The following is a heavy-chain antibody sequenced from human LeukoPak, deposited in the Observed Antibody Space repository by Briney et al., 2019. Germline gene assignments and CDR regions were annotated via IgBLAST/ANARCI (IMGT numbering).Heavy chain of an antibody. D-gene: IGHD3-16*01. V-gene: IGHV4-4*02. Sequence: SETLSLTCAVSGGSISSYSWWSWFRQPPGKGLEWIGEIHHDGRTNYNPSLKSRVTISVDKSKNQLSVEPTSVTAADTAVYYCARGGNYLFDYWGQGTPVTVSS. CDR2: IHHDGRT. J-gene: IGHJ4*02. CDR3: ARGGNYLFDY. CDR1: GGSISSYSW.